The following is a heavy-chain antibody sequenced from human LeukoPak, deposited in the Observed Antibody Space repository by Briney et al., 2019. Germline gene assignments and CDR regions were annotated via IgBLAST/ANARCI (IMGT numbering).Heavy chain of an antibody. CDR3: ARGRAGYSSGSYGGYDAFDI. J-gene: IGHJ3*02. CDR2: MNPNSGNT. V-gene: IGHV1-8*03. Sequence: ASVKVSCKASGYTFTSYDINWVRQATGQGLEWMGWMNPNSGNTGYAQKFQGRVTITRNTSISTAYMELSSLRSEDTAVYYCARGRAGYSSGSYGGYDAFDIWGQGTMVTVSS. D-gene: IGHD6-19*01. CDR1: GYTFTSYD.